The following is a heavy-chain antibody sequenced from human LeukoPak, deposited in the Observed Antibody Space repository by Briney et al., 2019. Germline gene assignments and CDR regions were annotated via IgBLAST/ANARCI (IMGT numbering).Heavy chain of an antibody. D-gene: IGHD3-22*01. J-gene: IGHJ4*02. V-gene: IGHV1-69*13. Sequence: ASVKVSCKASGYTFTSYGISWVRQAPGQGLEWMGGIIPIFGTANYAQNFQGRVTITADESTSTAYMELSSLRPEDTAVYYCARGERYYYDSCGYCKLDYWGQGTLVTVSS. CDR1: GYTFTSYG. CDR2: IIPIFGTA. CDR3: ARGERYYYDSCGYCKLDY.